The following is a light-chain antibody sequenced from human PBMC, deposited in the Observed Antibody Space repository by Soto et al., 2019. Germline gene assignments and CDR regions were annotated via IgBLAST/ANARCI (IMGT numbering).Light chain of an antibody. V-gene: IGKV2-28*01. J-gene: IGKJ1*01. CDR3: MQALQTRT. Sequence: EIAITQSPLSVPVTPVDPASISCMSSQSLLHSNGYNYLDWYLQKPGQSPQLLIYLGSYRASGVPDRFSGSGSGTDFTLKISRVEAEDVGVYYCMQALQTRTFGQGTKVDI. CDR1: QSLLHSNGYNY. CDR2: LGS.